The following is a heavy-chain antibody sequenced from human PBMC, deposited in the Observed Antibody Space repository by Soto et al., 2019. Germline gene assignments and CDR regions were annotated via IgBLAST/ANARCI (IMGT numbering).Heavy chain of an antibody. CDR1: GGSFSGYY. J-gene: IGHJ4*01. CDR2: INHSGST. Sequence: PSETLSLTCAVYGGSFSGYYWSWIRQPPGKGLEWIGEINHSGSTNYNPSLKSRVTISVDTSKNQFSLKLSSVTAADTAVYSCARGIYRYLYHYGGHGTLVPGSS. D-gene: IGHD2-2*02. CDR3: ARGIYRYLYHY. V-gene: IGHV4-34*01.